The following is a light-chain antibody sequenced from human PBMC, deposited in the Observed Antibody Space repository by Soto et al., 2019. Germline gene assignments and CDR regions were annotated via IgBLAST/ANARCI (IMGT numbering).Light chain of an antibody. Sequence: QSALTQPASVSGSPGQSITISCSGTSSDVGGYDSVSWYQQHPGKAPKVMIYEVSNRPSGVSNRFSGSKYGNTASLTISGLQAEDEADYYCSSYTSSYTLVFGAGTKVIVL. CDR3: SSYTSSYTLV. CDR2: EVS. CDR1: SSDVGGYDS. J-gene: IGLJ1*01. V-gene: IGLV2-14*01.